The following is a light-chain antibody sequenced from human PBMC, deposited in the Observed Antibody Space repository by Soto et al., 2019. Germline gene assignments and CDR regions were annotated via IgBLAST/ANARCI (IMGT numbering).Light chain of an antibody. J-gene: IGLJ2*01. CDR1: ISDIVTYYY. CDR3: SSYAGTKTLV. CDR2: EVS. V-gene: IGLV2-8*01. Sequence: QSALTQPPSASGSPGQSVTISCTGTISDIVTYYYVSWYQQHPGKAPKLIIYEVSERPSGVPDRFSGSKSGNTASLTVSGLQAEDEAHYYCSSYAGTKTLVFGGGTKVTVL.